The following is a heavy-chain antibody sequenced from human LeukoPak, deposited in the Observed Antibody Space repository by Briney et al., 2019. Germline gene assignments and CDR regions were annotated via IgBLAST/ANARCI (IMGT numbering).Heavy chain of an antibody. D-gene: IGHD5-18*01. J-gene: IGHJ4*02. CDR1: GFTFSSYE. V-gene: IGHV3-48*03. CDR3: ARDWVDGYGKEGFYFDY. Sequence: PGGSLRLSCAASGFTFSSYEMNWVRQAPGKGLEWVSYISSSGSTIYYADSVKGRFTISRDNAKNSLYLQMNSLRAEDTAVYYCARDWVDGYGKEGFYFDYWGQGTLVTVPS. CDR2: ISSSGSTI.